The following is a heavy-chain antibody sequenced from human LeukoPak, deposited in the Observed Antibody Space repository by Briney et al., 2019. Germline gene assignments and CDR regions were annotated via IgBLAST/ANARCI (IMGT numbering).Heavy chain of an antibody. J-gene: IGHJ6*02. CDR3: AKFLWALTTISPLDV. CDR2: MSGGGGSS. V-gene: IGHV3-23*01. CDR1: GFTFSNFA. Sequence: GGSLRLSCVASGFTFSNFAMSWVRQAPGKGLEWVSAMSGGGGSSYYAASVKGRFTLSRDNSKNTLYLQMKSLRAEDTAVYYCAKFLWALTTISPLDVWGQGTTVTVSS. D-gene: IGHD3-3*01.